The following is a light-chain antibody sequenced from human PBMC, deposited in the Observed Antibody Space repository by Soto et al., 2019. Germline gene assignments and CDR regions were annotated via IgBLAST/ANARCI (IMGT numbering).Light chain of an antibody. J-gene: IGKJ4*01. V-gene: IGKV1-39*01. CDR1: QSISNY. CDR2: AAS. Sequence: DIQMTQSPSPLSASVGDRVTITCRASQSISNYLNWYQQKPGKAPKLLMYAASSLQSGVPSRFSGSGSGTDFTLTISSLQPEDFAVYYCQQYGDWPLTFGGGAKVEIE. CDR3: QQYGDWPLT.